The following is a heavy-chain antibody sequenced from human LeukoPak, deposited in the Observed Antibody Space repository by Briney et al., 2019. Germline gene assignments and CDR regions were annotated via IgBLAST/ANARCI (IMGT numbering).Heavy chain of an antibody. CDR1: GFTFSTYA. CDR3: AKGQWSSSDAFDI. D-gene: IGHD6-6*01. Sequence: GGSLRLSCAASGFTFSTYAMSWVRQAPGKGLEWVSGISGSGGSTYYADSVKARFTISRDNSKNTLFLQMNTLRAEDTAVYYCAKGQWSSSDAFDIWGQGAMVTVSS. CDR2: ISGSGGST. V-gene: IGHV3-23*01. J-gene: IGHJ3*02.